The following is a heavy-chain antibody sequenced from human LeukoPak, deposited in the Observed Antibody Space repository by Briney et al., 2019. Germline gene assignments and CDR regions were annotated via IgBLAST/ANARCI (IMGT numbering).Heavy chain of an antibody. D-gene: IGHD5-24*01. V-gene: IGHV3-23*01. CDR2: ISGSGGST. J-gene: IGHJ4*02. CDR3: AKSVGRDGYNRYYYFDY. CDR1: GFTFSSYA. Sequence: GGSLRLSCATSGFTFSSYAMSWVRQAPGKGLEWVSAISGSGGSTYYADSVKGRFTISRDNSKNTLYLQMNSLRAEDTAVYYCAKSVGRDGYNRYYYFDYWGQGTTVTVSS.